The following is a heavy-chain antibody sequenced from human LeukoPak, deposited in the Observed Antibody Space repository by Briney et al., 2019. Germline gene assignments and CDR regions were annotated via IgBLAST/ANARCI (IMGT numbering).Heavy chain of an antibody. J-gene: IGHJ4*02. CDR3: AKDRTGTTYYFDY. CDR1: GFTFSSYS. D-gene: IGHD1-1*01. Sequence: GGSLRLSCAASGFTFSSYSMNWVRQAPGKGLEWVSSISSSSSYIYYADSLKGRFTISRDNAKNSLYLQMDSLRAEDTAVYYCAKDRTGTTYYFDYWGQGTLVTVSS. CDR2: ISSSSSYI. V-gene: IGHV3-21*01.